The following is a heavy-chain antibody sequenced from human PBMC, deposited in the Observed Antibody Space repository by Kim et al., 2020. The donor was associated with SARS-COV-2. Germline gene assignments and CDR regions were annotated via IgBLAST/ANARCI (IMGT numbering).Heavy chain of an antibody. CDR3: AREEGDGYYYYGMDV. D-gene: IGHD1-26*01. V-gene: IGHV4-31*03. Sequence: SETLSLTCTVSGGSISSGGYYWSWIRQHPGKGLEWIGYIYYSGSTYYNPSLKSRVTISVDTSKNQFSLKLSSVTAADTAVYYCAREEGDGYYYYGMDVWGQGTTVTVSS. J-gene: IGHJ6*02. CDR1: GGSISSGGYY. CDR2: IYYSGST.